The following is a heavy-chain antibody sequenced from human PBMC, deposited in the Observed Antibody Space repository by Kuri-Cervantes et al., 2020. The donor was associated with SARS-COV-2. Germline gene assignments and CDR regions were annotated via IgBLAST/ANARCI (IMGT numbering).Heavy chain of an antibody. Sequence: GESLKISCAASGFSLSRYTMNWVRQAPGKGLEWVSYISSSSSTIYYADSVKGRFTISRDNAKNSLYLQMNSLRAEDTAVYYCARDCGGDCSQYLFDYWGQGTLVTVSS. D-gene: IGHD2-21*01. CDR1: GFSLSRYT. V-gene: IGHV3-48*01. J-gene: IGHJ4*02. CDR3: ARDCGGDCSQYLFDY. CDR2: ISSSSSTI.